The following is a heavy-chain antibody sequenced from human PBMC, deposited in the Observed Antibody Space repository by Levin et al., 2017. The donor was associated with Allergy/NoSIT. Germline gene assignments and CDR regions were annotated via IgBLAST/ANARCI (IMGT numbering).Heavy chain of an antibody. Sequence: KVSCKGSGYTFTSHWIGWVRQMPGKGLEWMGIIYPSDSDTRYNPSFQGQVTISADKSISTAYLQWSSLKASDTAIYYCARHGKTSLRFDPFDIWGQGTMVTVSS. V-gene: IGHV5-51*01. CDR1: GYTFTSHW. J-gene: IGHJ3*02. CDR2: IYPSDSDT. CDR3: ARHGKTSLRFDPFDI.